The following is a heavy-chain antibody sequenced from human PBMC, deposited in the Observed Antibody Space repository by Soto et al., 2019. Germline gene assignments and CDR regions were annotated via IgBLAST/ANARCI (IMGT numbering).Heavy chain of an antibody. J-gene: IGHJ4*02. CDR3: ATEALKFGGVLNA. CDR1: GATFSSST. Sequence: QVQLVQSGADVKKPGSSVKVSCKASGATFSSSTFTWVRRAPGQGLEWMGRIIPMFGITNSAQKFQGRLGITADESTNTVFMDMSSLRSDDTSIYYCATEALKFGGVLNAWGQGPLVTVSS. D-gene: IGHD3-16*01. CDR2: IIPMFGIT. V-gene: IGHV1-69*08.